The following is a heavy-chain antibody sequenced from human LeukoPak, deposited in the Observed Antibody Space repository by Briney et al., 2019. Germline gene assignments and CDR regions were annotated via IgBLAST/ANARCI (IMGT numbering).Heavy chain of an antibody. V-gene: IGHV3-7*05. CDR1: GFTFSSYW. Sequence: GGSLRLSCAASGFTFSSYWMSWVRQAPGKGLEWVANIEQEGSEKNYVDSVKGRFTISRDNAKNSLYLQMNNLRAEDTAVYYCARRGRIFGVVNIGYFDYWGQGTLVTVSS. J-gene: IGHJ4*02. D-gene: IGHD3-3*01. CDR2: IEQEGSEK. CDR3: ARRGRIFGVVNIGYFDY.